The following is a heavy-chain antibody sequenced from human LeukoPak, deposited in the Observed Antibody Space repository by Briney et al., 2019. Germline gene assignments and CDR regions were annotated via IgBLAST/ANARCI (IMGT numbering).Heavy chain of an antibody. D-gene: IGHD3-22*01. Sequence: GGSLRLSCAASGFTFSSYAMSWVRQAPGKGLEWVSAISGSGGGTYYADSVKGRFTISRDNSKNTLYLQMNSLRAEDTAVYYCAKAPTYYYDSSGYYPGDYFDYWGQGTLVTVSS. CDR2: ISGSGGGT. V-gene: IGHV3-23*01. J-gene: IGHJ4*02. CDR1: GFTFSSYA. CDR3: AKAPTYYYDSSGYYPGDYFDY.